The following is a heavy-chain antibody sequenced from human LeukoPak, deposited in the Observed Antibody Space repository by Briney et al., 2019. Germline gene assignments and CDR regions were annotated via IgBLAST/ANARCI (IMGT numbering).Heavy chain of an antibody. J-gene: IGHJ5*02. V-gene: IGHV4-59*01. Sequence: SETLSLTCTVSGGSISSYFWSWIRQPPGKGLEWIGYIYYSGSTNYNPSLKSRVTISVDTSKNQFSLNLSSVTAADTAVYYCARGRGYYGSGFRFDPWGQGTLVTVSS. CDR2: IYYSGST. D-gene: IGHD3-10*01. CDR1: GGSISSYF. CDR3: ARGRGYYGSGFRFDP.